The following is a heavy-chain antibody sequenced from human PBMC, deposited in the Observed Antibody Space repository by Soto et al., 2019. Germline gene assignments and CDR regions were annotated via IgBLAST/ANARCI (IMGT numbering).Heavy chain of an antibody. V-gene: IGHV4-39*01. CDR1: GGSISSSTSY. CDR2: INYSGST. Sequence: QLQLQESGPGLVKPSETLSLTCTVSGGSISSSTSYWGWIRQPPGKGLEWIGSINYSGSTYYSPSRTSRVTISADTSKNQLSLTLSSVTAADTAVYYCARPVNYYCYYMDVWGKGTMVTVSS. J-gene: IGHJ6*03. CDR3: ARPVNYYCYYMDV.